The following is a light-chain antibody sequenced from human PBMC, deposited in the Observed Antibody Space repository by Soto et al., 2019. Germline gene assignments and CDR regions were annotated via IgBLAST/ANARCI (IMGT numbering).Light chain of an antibody. CDR1: SGSIASNH. J-gene: IGLJ2*01. CDR3: QSFDSTSVI. Sequence: NFMLTQSHSVSESPGKTVTISCTRSSGSIASNHVQWYQQRPGSAPTTVIYKNDQRPSGVPDRFSGSIDSSSNSASLTISGLKTEDEADYYCQSFDSTSVIFGGGTKLTVL. V-gene: IGLV6-57*04. CDR2: KND.